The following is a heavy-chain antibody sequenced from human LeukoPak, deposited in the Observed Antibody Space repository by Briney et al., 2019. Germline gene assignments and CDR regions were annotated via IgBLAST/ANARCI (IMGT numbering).Heavy chain of an antibody. CDR1: GNYW. CDR3: ARDPGHRNYYDSSGYDFDY. J-gene: IGHJ4*02. CDR2: INSDGSWT. D-gene: IGHD3-22*01. V-gene: IGHV3-74*01. Sequence: PGGSLRLSCAASGNYWMHWVRQAPGKGLVWVSHINSDGSWTSYADSVKGRFTISRDNAKNSLYLQMNSLRAEDTAVYYCARDPGHRNYYDSSGYDFDYWGQGTLVTVSS.